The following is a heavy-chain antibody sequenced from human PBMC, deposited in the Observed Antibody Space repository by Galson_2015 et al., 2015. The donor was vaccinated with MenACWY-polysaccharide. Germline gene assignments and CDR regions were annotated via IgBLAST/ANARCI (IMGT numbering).Heavy chain of an antibody. CDR2: MSYDGSNK. Sequence: SLRLSCAASGFSFRSYGMHWVRQAPGKGLEWVAVMSYDGSNKYHIDSVKGRFTISKDNSKNTLYLQMDSLRIEDTAVYYCAKGAADSDYWGQGTLVTVSS. CDR1: GFSFRSYG. D-gene: IGHD2-15*01. V-gene: IGHV3-30*18. CDR3: AKGAADSDY. J-gene: IGHJ4*02.